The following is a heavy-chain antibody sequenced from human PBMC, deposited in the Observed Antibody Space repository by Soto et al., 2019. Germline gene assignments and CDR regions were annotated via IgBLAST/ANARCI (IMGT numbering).Heavy chain of an antibody. J-gene: IGHJ6*03. Sequence: QVSLKESGPVLVKPTETLTLTCTVSGFSLNNAGMGVSWIRQPPGKALEWLAHIFSKDEKSYSTSLKSRLTISKDTSKRQVVLTLTNTDPVDTATYYCARIRGVSTYMDVWGTGTTVTVSS. CDR3: ARIRGVSTYMDV. CDR2: IFSKDEK. V-gene: IGHV2-26*01. CDR1: GFSLNNAGMG.